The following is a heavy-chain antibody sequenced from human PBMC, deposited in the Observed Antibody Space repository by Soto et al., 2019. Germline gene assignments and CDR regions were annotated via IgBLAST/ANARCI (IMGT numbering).Heavy chain of an antibody. CDR3: VRDKSPYSSGWHNRHFDY. V-gene: IGHV3-30-3*01. CDR2: ISYDGSNK. Sequence: QVQLVESGGGVVQPGRSLRLSCAASGFTFSTYAMHWFRQAPGKGLEWVAVISYDGSNKYYADSVKGRFTISRDNSKNTLYLNMNSLRAEDTAVYYCVRDKSPYSSGWHNRHFDYWGQGALVTVSS. J-gene: IGHJ4*02. D-gene: IGHD6-19*01. CDR1: GFTFSTYA.